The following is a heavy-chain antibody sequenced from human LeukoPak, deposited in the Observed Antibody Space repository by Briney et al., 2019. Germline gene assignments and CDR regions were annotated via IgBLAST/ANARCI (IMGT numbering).Heavy chain of an antibody. V-gene: IGHV1-69*13. D-gene: IGHD3-22*01. J-gene: IGHJ3*02. CDR1: GGTFSSYG. CDR3: ARDGVLTMIGLFDI. Sequence: ASVKVSCKASGGTFSSYGISWVRQAPGQGLEWMGGIIPIFGTANYAQKFQGRVTITADESTSTAYMELSSLRYEDMAVYYCARDGVLTMIGLFDIWGQGTMVTVSS. CDR2: IIPIFGTA.